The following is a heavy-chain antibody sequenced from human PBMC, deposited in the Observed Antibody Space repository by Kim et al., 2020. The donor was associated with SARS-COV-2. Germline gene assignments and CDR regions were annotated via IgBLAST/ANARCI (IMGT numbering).Heavy chain of an antibody. Sequence: YAQKFQGRVTMTRDTSISTDYMDLNRLRSDDTAVYYCAREGYSGSYPFDYWGQGTLVTVSS. CDR3: AREGYSGSYPFDY. D-gene: IGHD1-26*01. J-gene: IGHJ4*02. V-gene: IGHV1-2*02.